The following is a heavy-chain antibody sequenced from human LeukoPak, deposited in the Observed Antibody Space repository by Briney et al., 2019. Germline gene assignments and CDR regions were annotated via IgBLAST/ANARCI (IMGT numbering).Heavy chain of an antibody. CDR1: GFTFSSYW. J-gene: IGHJ4*02. V-gene: IGHV3-7*01. D-gene: IGHD1-1*01. Sequence: PGGSLRLSCAASGFTFSSYWMSWVRQAPGKGLEWVANIKQDGSEKYYVDSVKGRFTISRDNAKNSLYLQMNSLRAEDTALYYCAREFPSTTASYYFDYWGQGTLVTVSS. CDR2: IKQDGSEK. CDR3: AREFPSTTASYYFDY.